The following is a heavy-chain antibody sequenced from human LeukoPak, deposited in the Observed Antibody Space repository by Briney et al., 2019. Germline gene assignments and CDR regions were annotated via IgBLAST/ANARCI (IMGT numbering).Heavy chain of an antibody. Sequence: GGSLRLACAASGFTVSSNYMSWVRQAPGKGLGWASVIYSDGTTYYADSVKGRFTISRDNSKNTLYLQMDSLKAEGTAVYYCARMSVARYWYFDLWGRGNLVTVS. CDR1: GFTVSSNY. CDR3: ARMSVARYWYFDL. J-gene: IGHJ2*01. V-gene: IGHV3-66*01. CDR2: IYSDGTT. D-gene: IGHD6-19*01.